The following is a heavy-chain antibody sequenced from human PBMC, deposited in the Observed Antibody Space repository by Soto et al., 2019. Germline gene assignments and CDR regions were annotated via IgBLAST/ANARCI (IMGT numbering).Heavy chain of an antibody. V-gene: IGHV2-5*02. CDR2: IYWDDAK. CDR3: AHSGPFNCDWNEGYFVH. CDR1: GFSLSTYGVG. J-gene: IGHJ4*02. D-gene: IGHD1-1*01. Sequence: QITLKESGPTLVKPTQTLTLTCTFSGFSLSTYGVGVGWIRQPPGKALEGLVFIYWDDAKRYSPPLKSRLTITHDTSKNQVVLTMPHIDPVDTATYFCAHSGPFNCDWNEGYFVHWCQGTLVTLSS.